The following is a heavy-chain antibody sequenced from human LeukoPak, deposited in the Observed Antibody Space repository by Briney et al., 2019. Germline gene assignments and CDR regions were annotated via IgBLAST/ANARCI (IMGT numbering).Heavy chain of an antibody. Sequence: ASVKVSCKASGYTFTSYGISWVRQAPGQGLEWMGWISAYNGNTNYAQKLQGRVTMTTDTSTSTAYMELSSLRSEDTAVYYCAGTHYTATVIAFDIWGQGTMVTVSS. CDR1: GYTFTSYG. J-gene: IGHJ3*02. CDR2: ISAYNGNT. CDR3: AGTHYTATVIAFDI. D-gene: IGHD3-3*01. V-gene: IGHV1-18*01.